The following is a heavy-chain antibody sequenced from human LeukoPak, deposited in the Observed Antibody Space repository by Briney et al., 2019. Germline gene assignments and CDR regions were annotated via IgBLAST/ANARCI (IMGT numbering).Heavy chain of an antibody. Sequence: SVKVSCKASGGTFSSYAISWVRQAPGQGLEWMGGIIPIFGTANYAQKFQGRVTITADESTSTAYMELSSLRSEDTAVYYCARGLIRQLVVPAAITTNWGQGTLVTVSS. CDR1: GGTFSSYA. J-gene: IGHJ4*02. CDR2: IIPIFGTA. V-gene: IGHV1-69*13. D-gene: IGHD2-2*02. CDR3: ARGLIRQLVVPAAITTN.